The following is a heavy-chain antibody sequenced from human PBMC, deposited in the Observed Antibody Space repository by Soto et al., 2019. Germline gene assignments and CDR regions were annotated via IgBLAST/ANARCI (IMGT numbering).Heavy chain of an antibody. Sequence: SVKVSCKASGGTFSSYTISWVRQAPGQGLEWMGRVIPILGIANYAQKFQSRVTITADKSTSTAYMELSSLRSEDTAVYYCASVGGTMVRGDIWFDTWGQGTLVTVSS. J-gene: IGHJ5*02. CDR2: VIPILGIA. CDR1: GGTFSSYT. V-gene: IGHV1-69*02. CDR3: ASVGGTMVRGDIWFDT. D-gene: IGHD3-10*01.